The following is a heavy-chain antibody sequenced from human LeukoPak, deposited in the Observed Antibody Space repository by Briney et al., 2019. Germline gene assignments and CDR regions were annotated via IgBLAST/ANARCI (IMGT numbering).Heavy chain of an antibody. CDR3: ARGHGYYDSSGYSYYFDY. Sequence: SSETLSLTCAVYGGSFSGYYWSWIRQPPGKGLEWIGEINHSGSTNYNPSLKSRVTISVDTSKNQFSLKLSSVTAADTAVYYSARGHGYYDSSGYSYYFDYWGQGTLVTVSS. CDR1: GGSFSGYY. CDR2: INHSGST. D-gene: IGHD3-22*01. V-gene: IGHV4-34*01. J-gene: IGHJ4*02.